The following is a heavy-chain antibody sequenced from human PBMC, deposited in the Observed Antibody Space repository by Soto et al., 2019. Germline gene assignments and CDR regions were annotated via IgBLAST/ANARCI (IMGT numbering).Heavy chain of an antibody. Sequence: GASVKVSCKTSGGTFSSYAISWVRQAPGQGLEWMGGIIPIFGTANYAQKFQGRVTITADKSTSTAYMELSSLRSEDTAVYYCARSGGVVVTYWYNWFDPWGQGTLVTVSS. V-gene: IGHV1-69*06. CDR2: IIPIFGTA. D-gene: IGHD3-22*01. J-gene: IGHJ5*02. CDR1: GGTFSSYA. CDR3: ARSGGVVVTYWYNWFDP.